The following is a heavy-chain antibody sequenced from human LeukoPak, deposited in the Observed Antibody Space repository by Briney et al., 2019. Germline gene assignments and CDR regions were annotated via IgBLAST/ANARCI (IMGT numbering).Heavy chain of an antibody. CDR2: INQDGSEI. D-gene: IGHD6-19*01. J-gene: IGHJ5*02. CDR1: GFTFSNYW. V-gene: IGHV3-7*03. Sequence: GGSLRLSCAASGFTFSNYWMSWVRQAPGKGLEWLANINQDGSEIYYVDSVKGRFTISRDNGKNSLYLQMTNLRAADTAVYYCAKDLSRAVAADWFDPWDQGSLVTVSS. CDR3: AKDLSRAVAADWFDP.